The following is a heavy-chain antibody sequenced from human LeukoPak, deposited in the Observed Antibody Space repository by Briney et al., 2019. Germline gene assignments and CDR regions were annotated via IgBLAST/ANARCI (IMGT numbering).Heavy chain of an antibody. CDR2: IRNDGSIK. J-gene: IGHJ4*02. CDR1: GFTFSSYG. D-gene: IGHD2-2*01. Sequence: GGSLRLSCAASGFTFSSYGMHWVRQAPGKGLEWVAFIRNDGSIKYYADSVKGRFTISRDNSKNTLYLQMNSLRTEDTAVYYCAKDVPAAYFDYWGQGTLVTVSS. V-gene: IGHV3-30*02. CDR3: AKDVPAAYFDY.